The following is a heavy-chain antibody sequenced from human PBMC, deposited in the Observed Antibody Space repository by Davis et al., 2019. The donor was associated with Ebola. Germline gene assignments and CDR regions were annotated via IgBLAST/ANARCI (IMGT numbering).Heavy chain of an antibody. D-gene: IGHD6-6*01. Sequence: SLKLSCVASGFPFRSHWMHWVRQAPGKGLEWVSLISGDGGSTYYADSVKGRFTISRDNSKNTLYLQMNSLRAEDTAVYYCAKGGDSSSPDDYWGQGTLVTVSS. V-gene: IGHV3-23*01. CDR2: ISGDGGST. CDR3: AKGGDSSSPDDY. CDR1: GFPFRSHW. J-gene: IGHJ4*02.